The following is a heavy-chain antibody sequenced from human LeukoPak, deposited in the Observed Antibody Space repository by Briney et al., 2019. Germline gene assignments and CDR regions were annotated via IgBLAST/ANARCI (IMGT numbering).Heavy chain of an antibody. D-gene: IGHD2-15*01. CDR1: GFTFSSYW. CDR3: ARAERGYVSWFDP. Sequence: GGSLRLSCAASGFTFSSYWMHWVRHAPGKGLVWVSRINSDGSSTSYADSVKGRFTISRDNAKNTLYLQMNSLRAEDTAVYYCARAERGYVSWFDPWGQGTLVTVSS. CDR2: INSDGSST. J-gene: IGHJ5*02. V-gene: IGHV3-74*01.